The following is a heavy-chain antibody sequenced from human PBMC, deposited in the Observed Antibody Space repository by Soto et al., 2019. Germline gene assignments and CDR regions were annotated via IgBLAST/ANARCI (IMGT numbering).Heavy chain of an antibody. Sequence: GGSLRLSCEVSGFNFNNYGINWVRQAPGKGLEWVSSVSKSDYTYYSDSVKGRFTISRDNAKNSVSLQMNTLRAEDTAVYYWAREDSIIMPAVSDFWGQGTLVTVSS. CDR1: GFNFNNYG. CDR3: AREDSIIMPAVSDF. J-gene: IGHJ4*02. CDR2: VSKSDYT. V-gene: IGHV3-21*01. D-gene: IGHD2-2*01.